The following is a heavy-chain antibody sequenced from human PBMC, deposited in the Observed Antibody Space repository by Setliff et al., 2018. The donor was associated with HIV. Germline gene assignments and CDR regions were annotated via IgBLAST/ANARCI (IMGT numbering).Heavy chain of an antibody. CDR2: ISYDGSNK. V-gene: IGHV3-30-3*01. CDR3: ARDLGYCSGGSCYSGSIVGAFDI. J-gene: IGHJ3*02. D-gene: IGHD2-15*01. CDR1: GFTFSSYA. Sequence: PGGSLRLSCAASGFTFSSYAMHWVRQAPGKGLEWVAVISYDGSNKYYADSVKGRFTISRDNSKNTLYLQMNSLRAEDTAVYYCARDLGYCSGGSCYSGSIVGAFDIWGQGTMVTVSS.